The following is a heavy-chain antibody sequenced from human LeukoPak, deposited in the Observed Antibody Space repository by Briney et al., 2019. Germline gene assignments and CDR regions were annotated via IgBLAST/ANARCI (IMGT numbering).Heavy chain of an antibody. Sequence: VASVKVSCKASGGTFSTYGISWVRQAPGQGLEWMGRIIPMFGTANYAPQFQGRVTITTDAPTRTAHMELSSLRSEDTAVYYCASGYGSGSYPPRNNWFDPWGQGTLVTVSS. CDR3: ASGYGSGSYPPRNNWFDP. D-gene: IGHD3-10*01. CDR2: IIPMFGTA. V-gene: IGHV1-69*05. CDR1: GGTFSTYG. J-gene: IGHJ5*02.